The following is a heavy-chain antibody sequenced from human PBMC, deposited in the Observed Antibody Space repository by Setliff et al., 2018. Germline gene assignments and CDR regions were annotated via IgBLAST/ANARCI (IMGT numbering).Heavy chain of an antibody. CDR2: IIPVFGTA. D-gene: IGHD3-3*01. CDR3: AGEFYSFWSGYTDRQYYFYGMDV. J-gene: IGHJ6*02. V-gene: IGHV1-69*13. CDR1: GGTFSSYA. Sequence: SVKVSCKASGGTFSSYAISWVRQAPGQGFEWMGGIIPVFGTADYAQKFQGRVTITADESTTTFYMEVSSLRSDDTAVYYCAGEFYSFWSGYTDRQYYFYGMDVWGQGTTVTSP.